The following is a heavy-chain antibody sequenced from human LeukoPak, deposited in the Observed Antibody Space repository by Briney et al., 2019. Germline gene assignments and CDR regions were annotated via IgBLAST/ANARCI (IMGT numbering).Heavy chain of an antibody. CDR1: GFTFSSYW. Sequence: GGSLRLSCAASGFTFSSYWMSWVRQALGKGLEWVASIKQDGSEKYYVDSVKGRFTISRDNAKNSLYLQMNSLRAEDTAVYYCARDVPYDFWSGYYSTYNWFDPWGQGTLVTVSS. V-gene: IGHV3-7*01. J-gene: IGHJ5*02. CDR3: ARDVPYDFWSGYYSTYNWFDP. CDR2: IKQDGSEK. D-gene: IGHD3-3*01.